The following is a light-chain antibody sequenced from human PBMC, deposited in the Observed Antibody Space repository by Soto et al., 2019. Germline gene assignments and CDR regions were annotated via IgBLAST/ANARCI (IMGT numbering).Light chain of an antibody. Sequence: ERLMTPSPDTLSLSPGEIASISCIAIYSFSSNLAWYQQKPGQAPRLLIYGASSRATGIPDRFSGSGSGTDFTLTISRLEPDDFAVFYCHKCDSSPWTCGKG. CDR2: GAS. V-gene: IGKV3-20*01. CDR1: YSFSSN. J-gene: IGKJ1*01. CDR3: HKCDSSPWT.